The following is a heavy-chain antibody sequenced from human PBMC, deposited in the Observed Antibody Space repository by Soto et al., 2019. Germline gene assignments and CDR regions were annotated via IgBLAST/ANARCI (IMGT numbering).Heavy chain of an antibody. J-gene: IGHJ4*02. V-gene: IGHV3-30*18. CDR2: ISYDGSNK. CDR1: GFTFSSYG. CDR3: AKDRVTMIVVAPFDY. Sequence: QVQLVESGGGVVQPGRSLRLSCAASGFTFSSYGMHWVRHAPGKGLEWVAVISYDGSNKYYADSVKGRFTISRDNSKNTLYLQMNSLRAEDTAVYYCAKDRVTMIVVAPFDYWGQGTLVTVSS. D-gene: IGHD3-22*01.